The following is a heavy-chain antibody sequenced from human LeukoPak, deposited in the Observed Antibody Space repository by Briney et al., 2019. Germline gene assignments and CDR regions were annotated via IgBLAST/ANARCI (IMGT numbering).Heavy chain of an antibody. J-gene: IGHJ6*03. D-gene: IGHD3-22*01. CDR3: ARTTYYYDSSGYYTYYYYYYMDV. CDR1: GGSISTSNYY. Sequence: PSETLSLTCTVSGGSISTSNYYWGWIRQPPGKGLEWIGNIFYSGSTYYSPSVKSRVTISLDTSRNQFSLKLSSVTAADTAVYYCARTTYYYDSSGYYTYYYYYYMDVWGKGTTVTISS. V-gene: IGHV4-39*07. CDR2: IFYSGST.